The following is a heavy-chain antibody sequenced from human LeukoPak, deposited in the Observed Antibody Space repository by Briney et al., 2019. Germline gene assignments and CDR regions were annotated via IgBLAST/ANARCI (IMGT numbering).Heavy chain of an antibody. CDR1: GFTFTTYA. V-gene: IGHV3-21*01. J-gene: IGHJ4*02. CDR3: ARDYRGRRTAMD. D-gene: IGHD5-18*01. Sequence: GGSLRLSCAAYGFTFTTYAMSWVRQTPGKGLEWVSSISSSSSYIYYADSVKGRFTISRDNAKNSLYLQMNSLRAEDTAVYYCARDYRGRRTAMDWGQGTLVTVSS. CDR2: ISSSSSYI.